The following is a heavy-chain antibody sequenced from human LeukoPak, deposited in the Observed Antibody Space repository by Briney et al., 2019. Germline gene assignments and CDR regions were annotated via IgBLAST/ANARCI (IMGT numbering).Heavy chain of an antibody. D-gene: IGHD5-18*01. Sequence: SETLSLTCTVSGGSISSYYWSWIRQPPGKGLEWIGEINHSGSTNYNPSLKSRVTISVDTSKNQFSLKLSSVTAADTAVYYCARVNGAGDSYGFDYWGQGTLVTVSS. CDR1: GGSISSYY. V-gene: IGHV4-34*01. J-gene: IGHJ4*02. CDR2: INHSGST. CDR3: ARVNGAGDSYGFDY.